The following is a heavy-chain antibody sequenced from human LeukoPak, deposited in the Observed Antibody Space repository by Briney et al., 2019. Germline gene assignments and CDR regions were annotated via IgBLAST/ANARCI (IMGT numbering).Heavy chain of an antibody. Sequence: KASENLSLTCAVYAGSFSGYYWSWIRQPPGKGLEWIGEINHSGSTNYNPSLKSRVTISVDTSKNQFSLKLSSVTAADTAVYYCARASSYYDILTGPLAGGYMDVWGNGTTVAVSS. J-gene: IGHJ6*03. CDR1: AGSFSGYY. CDR3: ARASSYYDILTGPLAGGYMDV. D-gene: IGHD3-9*01. V-gene: IGHV4-34*01. CDR2: INHSGST.